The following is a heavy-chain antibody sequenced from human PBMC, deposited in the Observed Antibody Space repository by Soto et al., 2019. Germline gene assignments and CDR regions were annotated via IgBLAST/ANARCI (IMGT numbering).Heavy chain of an antibody. J-gene: IGHJ1*01. Sequence: GGSLRLSCSASGFIFSDYAMHWVRLTPGKGLEFFSAISNNGGSTNDAPSVWGRFTISRDNSKNTVYLEMSSLRVEDTAIYYCVKDPSRGGWYGFFLHWGQGTVVTVSS. V-gene: IGHV3-64D*06. D-gene: IGHD6-19*01. CDR2: ISNNGGST. CDR1: GFIFSDYA. CDR3: VKDPSRGGWYGFFLH.